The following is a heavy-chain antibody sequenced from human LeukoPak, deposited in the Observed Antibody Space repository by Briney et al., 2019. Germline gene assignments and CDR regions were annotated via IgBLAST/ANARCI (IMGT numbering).Heavy chain of an antibody. CDR1: GFTFSSYS. J-gene: IGHJ4*02. CDR3: ARSQDF. Sequence: GGSLRLSCAASGFTFSSYSMNWVRQAPGKGLEWVSIIYSSGSTYYVDSVKGRFTISRDNSKNTLFLQMNSLRVEDTAVYYCARSQDFWGQGTLVTVSS. CDR2: IYSSGST. V-gene: IGHV3-66*01. D-gene: IGHD2/OR15-2a*01.